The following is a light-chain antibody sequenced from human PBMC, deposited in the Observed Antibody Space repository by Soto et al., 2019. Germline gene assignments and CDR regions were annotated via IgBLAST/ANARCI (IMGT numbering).Light chain of an antibody. CDR2: DNY. J-gene: IGLJ2*01. CDR1: GSNIGKNY. V-gene: IGLV1-51*01. Sequence: QSVLTQPPSVSAAPGQKVIISCSGNGSNIGKNYVFWYQQFPGTAPKLLIYDNYKRPSGIPDRFSVSKSGASATLAITGLHTGDEADYYCGAWDTSLRAVVFGGGTKLTVL. CDR3: GAWDTSLRAVV.